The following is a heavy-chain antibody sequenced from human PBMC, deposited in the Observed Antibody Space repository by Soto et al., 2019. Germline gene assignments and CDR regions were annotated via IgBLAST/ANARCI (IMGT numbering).Heavy chain of an antibody. D-gene: IGHD3-16*01. CDR1: GFSVSTSVVG. CDR3: AHSRDGRLRLYYFDY. J-gene: IGHJ4*02. CDR2: IYWNDDK. V-gene: IGHV2-5*01. Sequence: PTLVNPTQTLTLTCTFSGFSVSTSVVGVGWIRQAPGKALEWLALIYWNDDKRYSPSLKSRLTITKDTSKNQVVLTMTNMDPVDTATYYCAHSRDGRLRLYYFDYWGQGTLVTVSS.